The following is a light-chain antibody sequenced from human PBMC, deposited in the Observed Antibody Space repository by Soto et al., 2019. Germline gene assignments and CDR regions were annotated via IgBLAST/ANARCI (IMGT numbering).Light chain of an antibody. V-gene: IGKV1-5*01. CDR3: QQYNTYSRT. CDR1: QDLTGW. Sequence: IPVTHSPSTLSASFGDRVTISFRASQDLTGWLAWYQQKPGEVPRLLINDASSLESGVPSRFSGSGSGTEYTLIITSLQPDDSATYYCQQYNTYSRTFGQGTKVDI. CDR2: DAS. J-gene: IGKJ1*01.